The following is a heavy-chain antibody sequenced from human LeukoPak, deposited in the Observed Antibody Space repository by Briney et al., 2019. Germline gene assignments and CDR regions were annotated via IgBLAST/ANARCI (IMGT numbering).Heavy chain of an antibody. CDR2: ISGSGGST. D-gene: IGHD3-22*01. Sequence: GGSLRLSCAASGFTFSSYAMSWVRQAPGKGLEWVSAISGSGGSTYYAASVKGRFTISRDNSKNTLYLQMNSLRAEDTAVYYCAKDLRGYYYDSSADYWGQGTLVTVSS. CDR1: GFTFSSYA. V-gene: IGHV3-23*01. J-gene: IGHJ4*02. CDR3: AKDLRGYYYDSSADY.